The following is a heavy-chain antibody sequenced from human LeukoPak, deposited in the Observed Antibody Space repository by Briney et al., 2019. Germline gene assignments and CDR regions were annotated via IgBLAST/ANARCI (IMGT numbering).Heavy chain of an antibody. CDR2: INHSGST. Sequence: SETLSLTYAVYGGSFSGYYWSWIRQPPGKGLEWIGEINHSGSTNYNPSLKSRVTISVDTSKNQFSLKLSSVTAADTAVYYCARDNWKDVGSLDYWGQGTLVTVSS. V-gene: IGHV4-34*01. CDR3: ARDNWKDVGSLDY. D-gene: IGHD1-1*01. J-gene: IGHJ4*02. CDR1: GGSFSGYY.